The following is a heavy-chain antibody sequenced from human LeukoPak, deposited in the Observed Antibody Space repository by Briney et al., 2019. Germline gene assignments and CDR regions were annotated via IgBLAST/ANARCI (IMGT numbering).Heavy chain of an antibody. CDR2: INSDGSST. J-gene: IGHJ4*02. CDR1: GFTFSSYW. V-gene: IGHV3-74*01. D-gene: IGHD3-22*01. Sequence: GGSLRLSCAASGFTFSSYWMHWVRQAPGKGLVWVSRINSDGSSTSYAGSVKGRFTISRDNAKNTLYLQMNSLRAEDTAVYYCARGYDSSGYLDYWGQGTLVTVSS. CDR3: ARGYDSSGYLDY.